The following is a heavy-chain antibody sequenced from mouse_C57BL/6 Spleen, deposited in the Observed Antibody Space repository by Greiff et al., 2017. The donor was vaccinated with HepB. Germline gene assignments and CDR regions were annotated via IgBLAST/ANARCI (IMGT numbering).Heavy chain of an antibody. J-gene: IGHJ2*01. V-gene: IGHV1-80*01. CDR3: AREGITTVVAPYFDY. CDR2: IYPGDGDT. Sequence: VQLQQSGAELVKPGASVKISCKASGYAFSSYWMNWVKQRPGKGLEWIGQIYPGDGDTNYNGKFKGKATLTADKSSSTASMQLSSLTSEDSAVYFCAREGITTVVAPYFDYWGQGTTLTVSS. D-gene: IGHD1-1*01. CDR1: GYAFSSYW.